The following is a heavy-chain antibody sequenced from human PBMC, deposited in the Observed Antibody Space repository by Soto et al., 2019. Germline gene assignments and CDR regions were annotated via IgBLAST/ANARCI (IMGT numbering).Heavy chain of an antibody. CDR2: ISIRGGST. V-gene: IGHV3-23*01. J-gene: IGHJ4*02. CDR1: GFTFNNYA. CDR3: ARGCGRPSCPYYLDS. Sequence: GGSLRLSCAASGFTFNNYAMSWVRQAPGKGLEWVSDISIRGGSTYYADSVKGRFTISRDNSKNTLYLQMDSLGAEDSAIYYCARGCGRPSCPYYLDSWGRGILVSGSS. D-gene: IGHD2-2*01.